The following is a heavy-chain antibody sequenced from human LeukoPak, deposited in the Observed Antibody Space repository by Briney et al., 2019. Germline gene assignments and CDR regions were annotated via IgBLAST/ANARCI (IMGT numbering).Heavy chain of an antibody. CDR1: GGSFSGYY. CDR2: INHSGST. V-gene: IGHV4-34*01. CDR3: ARVNYYDSSGYYYYYYGMDV. J-gene: IGHJ6*02. D-gene: IGHD3-22*01. Sequence: SETLSLTCAVYGGSFSGYYWSWIRQPPGKGLEWIGEINHSGSTNYNPSPKSRVTISVDTSKNQFSLKLSSVTAADTAVYYCARVNYYDSSGYYYYYYGMDVWGQGTTVTVSS.